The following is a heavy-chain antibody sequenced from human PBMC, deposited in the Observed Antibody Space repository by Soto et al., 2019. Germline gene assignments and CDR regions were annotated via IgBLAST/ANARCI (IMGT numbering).Heavy chain of an antibody. CDR1: GFTFSSYA. CDR2: ITYSGGST. Sequence: EVQLLESGGGLVHPGGSLRLSCAASGFTFSSYAMSWVRRAPGKGLEWVSTITYSGGSTYYADSVKGRFTISRDNSKSTLFLQMNSLRAEDTAVYYCARVDSSWYGKIDYWGQGTLVTVSS. V-gene: IGHV3-23*01. CDR3: ARVDSSWYGKIDY. J-gene: IGHJ4*02. D-gene: IGHD6-13*01.